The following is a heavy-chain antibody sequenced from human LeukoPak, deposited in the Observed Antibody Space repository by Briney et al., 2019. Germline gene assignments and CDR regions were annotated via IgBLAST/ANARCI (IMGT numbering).Heavy chain of an antibody. CDR2: IYNSWST. Sequence: SETLSLTCTGSSGSISSYYWTWIRQPPGKGLEWIGYIYNSWSTDYTHSLKSRVTMSLETSKNQPSLNLSSVAAADTAVYYCARSHGGYWGQGILVTVSS. J-gene: IGHJ4*02. CDR3: ARSHGGY. V-gene: IGHV4-59*01. CDR1: SGSISSYY.